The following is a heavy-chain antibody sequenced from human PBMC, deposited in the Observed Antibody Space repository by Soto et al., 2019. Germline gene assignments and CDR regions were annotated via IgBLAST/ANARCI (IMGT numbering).Heavy chain of an antibody. D-gene: IGHD4-17*01. CDR1: GGTFSSYT. J-gene: IGHJ6*03. Sequence: ASVKVSCKASGGTFSSYTISWVRQAPGQGLERMGWMNPNSGNTGYAQKFQGRVTMTRNTSISTAYMELSSLRSEDTAVYYCARGWDFYGDYEYYYYYYMDVWGKGTTVTVSS. V-gene: IGHV1-8*02. CDR3: ARGWDFYGDYEYYYYYYMDV. CDR2: MNPNSGNT.